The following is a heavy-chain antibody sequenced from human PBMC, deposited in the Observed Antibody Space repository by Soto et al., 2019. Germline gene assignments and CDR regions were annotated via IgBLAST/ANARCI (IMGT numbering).Heavy chain of an antibody. CDR2: ISYDGSNK. CDR3: AKRGGDYYYYYMDV. Sequence: QPWGSLRLSCAASGFTFSSYGMHWVRQAPGKGLEWVAVISYDGSNKYYADSVKGRFTISRDNSKNTLYLQMNSLRAEDTAVYYCAKRGGDYYYYYMDVWGKGTTVTVSS. V-gene: IGHV3-30*18. J-gene: IGHJ6*03. CDR1: GFTFSSYG. D-gene: IGHD4-17*01.